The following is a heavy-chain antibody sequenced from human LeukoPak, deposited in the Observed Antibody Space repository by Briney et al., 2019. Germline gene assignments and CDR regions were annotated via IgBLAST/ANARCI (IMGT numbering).Heavy chain of an antibody. V-gene: IGHV3-33*01. J-gene: IGHJ4*02. CDR3: ARDGGYHSSGPFDY. CDR2: IWYDGSDE. Sequence: GGSLRLSCAASGFTFSSHGMHWVRQAPGKGLAWVSIIWYDGSDEYYADSVKGRVTISRDNSKNTLYLQMNSLRAEDTAVYYCARDGGYHSSGPFDYWGQGTLVTVSS. CDR1: GFTFSSHG. D-gene: IGHD3-22*01.